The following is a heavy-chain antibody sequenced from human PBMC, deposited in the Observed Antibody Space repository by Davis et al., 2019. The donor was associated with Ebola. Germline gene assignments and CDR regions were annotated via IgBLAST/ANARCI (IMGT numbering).Heavy chain of an antibody. V-gene: IGHV5-51*01. CDR2: IYTGDSDT. D-gene: IGHD2-8*02. CDR1: GYSFTSYW. J-gene: IGHJ3*02. Sequence: GESLKISCQGSGYSFTSYWIGWVRQMPGKGLEWMGLIYTGDSDTRYSPPFRGQVTISADKSLKTAFLQWSRLKASDTAIYYCASLRRTITGMDDAFDIWGQGTMVTVSS. CDR3: ASLRRTITGMDDAFDI.